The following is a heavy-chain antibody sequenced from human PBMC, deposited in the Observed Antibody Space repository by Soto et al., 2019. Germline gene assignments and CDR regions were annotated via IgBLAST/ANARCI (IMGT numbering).Heavy chain of an antibody. CDR1: GYSFSSFW. Sequence: PGESLKISWKVSGYSFSSFWITWVRQMPGKGLEWMGRIDPSDSYANYSPSFQGHVTFSADKSINTAYLQWSSLKASDTAMYYCGRVRVDKAEGWFDPWGKGTLVTVSS. V-gene: IGHV5-10-1*01. D-gene: IGHD5-18*01. CDR3: GRVRVDKAEGWFDP. CDR2: IDPSDSYA. J-gene: IGHJ5*02.